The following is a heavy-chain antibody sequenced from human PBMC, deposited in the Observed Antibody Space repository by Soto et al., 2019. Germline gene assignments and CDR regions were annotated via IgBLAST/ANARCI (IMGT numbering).Heavy chain of an antibody. CDR1: GGTFSSYA. CDR2: IIPIFGTA. Sequence: SVKVSCKASGGTFSSYAISWVRHAPGQGLEWMGGIIPIFGTANYAQKFQGRVTITADESTSTAYMELSSLRSEDTAVYYCARGHSLLPLAFDYWGQGTLVTVSS. J-gene: IGHJ4*02. D-gene: IGHD2-15*01. CDR3: ARGHSLLPLAFDY. V-gene: IGHV1-69*13.